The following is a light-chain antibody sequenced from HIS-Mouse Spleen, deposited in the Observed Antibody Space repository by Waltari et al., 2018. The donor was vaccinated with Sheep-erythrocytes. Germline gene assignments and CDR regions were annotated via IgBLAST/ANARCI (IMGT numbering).Light chain of an antibody. Sequence: LTQPPSASGSPGQTASITCSGDKLGDKYACWYQQKPGQSPVLVIYQDSKRPSGIPERFSGSNSGNTATLTISGTQAMDEADYYCQAWDSSTAVFGGGTKLTVL. J-gene: IGLJ2*01. V-gene: IGLV3-1*01. CDR1: KLGDKY. CDR3: QAWDSSTAV. CDR2: QDS.